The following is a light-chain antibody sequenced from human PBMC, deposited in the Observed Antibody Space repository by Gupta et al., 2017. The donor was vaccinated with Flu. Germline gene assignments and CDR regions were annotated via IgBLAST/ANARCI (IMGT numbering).Light chain of an antibody. Sequence: TLSASVGDRVTITCRASQTISTWLAWYQQKPGQAPKLLIYKASTLQSGVPSRFSGSGSGTDFSLTISSLQPDDFATYYCQQYNAYSALTFGGGTRVEIK. J-gene: IGKJ4*01. CDR3: QQYNAYSALT. CDR2: KAS. CDR1: QTISTW. V-gene: IGKV1-5*03.